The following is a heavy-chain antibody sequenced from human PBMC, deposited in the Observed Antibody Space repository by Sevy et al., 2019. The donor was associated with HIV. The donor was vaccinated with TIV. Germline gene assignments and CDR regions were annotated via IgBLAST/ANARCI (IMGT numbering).Heavy chain of an antibody. CDR2: TYYRSKWYN. D-gene: IGHD6-19*01. Sequence: SQTLSLTCAISGDSVSGNSAAWNWIRQSPSRGLEWLGRTYYRSKWYNDYAVSVKSRITINPDTSKNQFSLQLNSVSPEDTAVYYCARGYRPYSSGWLYNFDYWGQGTLVTVSS. J-gene: IGHJ4*02. V-gene: IGHV6-1*01. CDR3: ARGYRPYSSGWLYNFDY. CDR1: GDSVSGNSAA.